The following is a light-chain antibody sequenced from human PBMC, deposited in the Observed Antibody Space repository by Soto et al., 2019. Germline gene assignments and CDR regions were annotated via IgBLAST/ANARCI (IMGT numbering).Light chain of an antibody. J-gene: IGLJ1*01. CDR2: DVS. Sequence: QSVLTQPASVSGSPGQSITISCTGTSSDVGAYNYDSWYQQYPGVAPKVIIYDVSHRPAGVSNRFSGSKSGNTASLTISGLQTQDEADYYCSSYTSATTYVFGTGTKVTVL. V-gene: IGLV2-14*01. CDR3: SSYTSATTYV. CDR1: SSDVGAYNY.